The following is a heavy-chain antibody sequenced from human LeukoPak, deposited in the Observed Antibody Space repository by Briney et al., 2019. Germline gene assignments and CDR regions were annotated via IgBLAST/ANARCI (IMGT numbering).Heavy chain of an antibody. D-gene: IGHD2-2*01. Sequence: GGSLRLSCAASGFSFGSYGMTWVRQAPGEGLEWVSYISSSSSTIHYADSVKGRSTISRDNAKNSLSLQMNSLGADDTAVYYCARDSGRGTSFPNWFDPWGQGTLVTVSS. CDR3: ARDSGRGTSFPNWFDP. CDR2: ISSSSSTI. CDR1: GFSFGSYG. J-gene: IGHJ5*02. V-gene: IGHV3-48*01.